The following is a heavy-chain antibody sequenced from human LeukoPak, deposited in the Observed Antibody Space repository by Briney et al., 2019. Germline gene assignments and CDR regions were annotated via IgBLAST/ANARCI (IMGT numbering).Heavy chain of an antibody. J-gene: IGHJ4*02. CDR2: INPNSGGT. Sequence: ASVKVSCKASGYTFTGYYMHWVRQAPGQGLEWMGWINPNSGGTNYEQKFQGRVTMTRDTSISTAYMELSRLRSDDTAVYYCAIFSGNYYKDYFDYWGQGTLVTVSS. CDR1: GYTFTGYY. V-gene: IGHV1-2*02. D-gene: IGHD3-10*01. CDR3: AIFSGNYYKDYFDY.